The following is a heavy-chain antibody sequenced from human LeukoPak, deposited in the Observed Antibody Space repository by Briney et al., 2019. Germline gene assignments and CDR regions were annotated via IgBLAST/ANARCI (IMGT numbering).Heavy chain of an antibody. D-gene: IGHD1-1*01. Sequence: GESLRLSCAASGFTLSGYSMSWVRQAPGKGLEWVSSISSSSSYIYYAGSMRGRFTISRDNAKNSLYLQMNSLRAEDTAVYYCVNRPTGKENAFETWGQGTMVTVSS. V-gene: IGHV3-21*01. J-gene: IGHJ3*02. CDR1: GFTLSGYS. CDR2: ISSSSSYI. CDR3: VNRPTGKENAFET.